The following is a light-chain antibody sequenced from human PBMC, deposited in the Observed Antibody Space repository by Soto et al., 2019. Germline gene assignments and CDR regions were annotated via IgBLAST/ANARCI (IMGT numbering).Light chain of an antibody. J-gene: IGKJ4*01. CDR2: LGS. CDR1: QSLLHSNGYNY. CDR3: MQALHVRLT. Sequence: DTVMTQSPLSLPVTPGEPASISCRSSQSLLHSNGYNYLDWYLQKPGQSPQLLIYLGSNRDSGVPDRFSGSGSGTDFTLKISRVEAEYVGVYYCMQALHVRLTFGGGTKVEIK. V-gene: IGKV2-28*01.